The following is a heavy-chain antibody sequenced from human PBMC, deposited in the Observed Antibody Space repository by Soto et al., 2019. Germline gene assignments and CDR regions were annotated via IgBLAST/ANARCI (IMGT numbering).Heavy chain of an antibody. D-gene: IGHD5-12*01. V-gene: IGHV1-3*01. J-gene: IGHJ4*02. CDR1: GYPFTTYA. CDR2: INAENGNT. CDR3: ARVPSIVATIGRFDY. Sequence: ASVKVSCKASGYPFTTYAMHWVRQAPGQRLEWMGWINAENGNTKYSQKFQGRVTITRDTSASTAYMELSSLRSEDTAVYYCARVPSIVATIGRFDYWGQGTLVTVSS.